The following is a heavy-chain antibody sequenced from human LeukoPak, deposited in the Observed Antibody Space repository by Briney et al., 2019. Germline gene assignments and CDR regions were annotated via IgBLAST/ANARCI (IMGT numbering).Heavy chain of an antibody. Sequence: GGSLRLSCAASGFTFSSYWMHWVRQAPGKGLVWVSRINSDGSSTSYADSVKGRFTISRDNAKNTLYLQMNSLRAEDTAVYYCAKGYGSEVVTHWGQGTLVTVSS. CDR2: INSDGSST. J-gene: IGHJ4*02. CDR3: AKGYGSEVVTH. CDR1: GFTFSSYW. V-gene: IGHV3-74*01. D-gene: IGHD2-21*02.